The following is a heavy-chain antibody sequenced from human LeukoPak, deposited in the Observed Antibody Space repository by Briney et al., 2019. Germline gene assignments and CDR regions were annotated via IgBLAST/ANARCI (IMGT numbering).Heavy chain of an antibody. D-gene: IGHD3-10*01. CDR2: INPNSGGT. Sequence: GASVKVSCKASGYTFTGYYMHWLRQAPGQGLEWMGRINPNSGGTNYAQKFQGRVTMTRDTSISTAYMELSRLRSDDTAVYYCARDMVRGVICFDPWGQGTLVTVSS. J-gene: IGHJ5*02. CDR1: GYTFTGYY. V-gene: IGHV1-2*06. CDR3: ARDMVRGVICFDP.